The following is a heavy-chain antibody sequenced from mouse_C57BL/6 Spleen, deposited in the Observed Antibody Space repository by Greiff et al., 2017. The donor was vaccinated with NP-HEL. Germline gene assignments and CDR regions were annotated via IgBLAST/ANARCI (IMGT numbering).Heavy chain of an antibody. Sequence: EVQLQQSGPGLVKPSQSLSLTCSVTGYSITSGYYWNWIRQFPGNKLEWMGYISYDGSNNYNPSLKNRISITRDTSKNQFFLKLNSVTTEDTATYYCARETLSYYGSSLFAYWGQGTLVTVSA. D-gene: IGHD1-1*01. CDR3: ARETLSYYGSSLFAY. V-gene: IGHV3-6*01. J-gene: IGHJ3*01. CDR1: GYSITSGYY. CDR2: ISYDGSN.